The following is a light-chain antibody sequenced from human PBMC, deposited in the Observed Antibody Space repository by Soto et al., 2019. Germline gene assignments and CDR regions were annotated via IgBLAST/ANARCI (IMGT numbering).Light chain of an antibody. Sequence: GLTKSPRTLSSSPEERDNLSCRASQSVSSNYLAWYRQKPGQAPRLLIYGASSRATGIPDRFSGSGSGTDFTLTITRLEPDDFAVYYCQQDGSSQWTFGQGTKVDIK. CDR2: GAS. CDR3: QQDGSSQWT. J-gene: IGKJ1*01. CDR1: QSVSSNY. V-gene: IGKV3-20*01.